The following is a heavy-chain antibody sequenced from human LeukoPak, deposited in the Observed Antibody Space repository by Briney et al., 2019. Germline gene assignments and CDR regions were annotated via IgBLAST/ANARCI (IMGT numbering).Heavy chain of an antibody. D-gene: IGHD3-16*01. V-gene: IGHV4-34*01. Sequence: SETLSLTCAVYGGSFGGSFSDYYWTCIRQTPGKGLEWIGEIHHSGSTNYNPSLKSRVTISVDTSKNQFSLKLNSLTAADTAVYYCATFRWGVGFEYWGQGTLATVSS. CDR3: ATFRWGVGFEY. CDR1: GGSFGGSFSDYY. J-gene: IGHJ4*02. CDR2: IHHSGST.